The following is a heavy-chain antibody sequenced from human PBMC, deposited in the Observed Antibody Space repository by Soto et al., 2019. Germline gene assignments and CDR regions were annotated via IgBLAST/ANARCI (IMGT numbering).Heavy chain of an antibody. D-gene: IGHD6-13*01. CDR1: GGTFSSYA. CDR2: IIPIFGTA. Sequence: SVKVSCKASGGTFSSYAISWVRQAPGQGLEWMGGIIPIFGTASYAQKFQGRVTITADESTSTAYMELSSLRSEDTAVYYCARNGHSSSWSANWFDPWGQGTQVTVSS. J-gene: IGHJ5*02. CDR3: ARNGHSSSWSANWFDP. V-gene: IGHV1-69*13.